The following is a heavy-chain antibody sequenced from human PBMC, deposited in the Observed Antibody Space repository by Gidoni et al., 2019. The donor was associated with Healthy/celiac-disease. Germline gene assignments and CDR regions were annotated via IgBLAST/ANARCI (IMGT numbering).Heavy chain of an antibody. CDR1: GFGFSNYG. J-gene: IGHJ4*02. CDR3: AKGSSWAVAGLFDY. D-gene: IGHD6-19*01. V-gene: IGHV3-30*18. CDR2: ISYDGSSE. Sequence: QVQLVESGGGVVQPGRSLRLSCAASGFGFSNYGMHWVRQAPGKGLEWVAVISYDGSSEDYADSVKGRFTISRDNSKNTLSLQMNSLRAEDTAVYYCAKGSSWAVAGLFDYWGQGTLVTVSS.